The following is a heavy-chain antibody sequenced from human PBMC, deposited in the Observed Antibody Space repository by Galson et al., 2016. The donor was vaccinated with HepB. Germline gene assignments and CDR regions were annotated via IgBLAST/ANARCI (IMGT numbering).Heavy chain of an antibody. Sequence: SLRLSCAASGFTFSNYAMHWVRQAPGKGLEWVAIIPYDGSNKYYADSVKGRFTISRDNSKNTLYLQMNILRAEDTAVYYCARDPLRYGDRHFDYWGQGTLVTVSS. J-gene: IGHJ4*02. V-gene: IGHV3-30-3*01. CDR2: IPYDGSNK. CDR3: ARDPLRYGDRHFDY. D-gene: IGHD4-17*01. CDR1: GFTFSNYA.